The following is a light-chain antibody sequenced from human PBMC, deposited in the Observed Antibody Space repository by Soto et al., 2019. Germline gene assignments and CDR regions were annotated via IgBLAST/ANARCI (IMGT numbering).Light chain of an antibody. CDR3: QQYGSSLPHT. Sequence: EIVLTQSPGTLSLSPGERATLSCRATESVNNYLAWYQQRPGQAHKLLIYGASYRATNIPDRFSGSGSGTDFTLTISRLEPEDFAVYYCQQYGSSLPHTFGQGTRLDIK. V-gene: IGKV3-20*01. J-gene: IGKJ2*01. CDR2: GAS. CDR1: ESVNNY.